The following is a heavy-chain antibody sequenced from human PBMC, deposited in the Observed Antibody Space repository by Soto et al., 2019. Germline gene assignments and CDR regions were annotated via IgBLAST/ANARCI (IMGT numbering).Heavy chain of an antibody. CDR1: GDSFTGFH. Sequence: GASVKLCWKASGDSFTGFHRQWLRQAPGQGLEWMGWINPNSGGTNYAQKFQGWVTMTRDTSISTAYMELSRLRSDDTAVYYCARDARGDEAPMDYWGQGPLVTVSS. D-gene: IGHD3-10*01. V-gene: IGHV1-2*04. J-gene: IGHJ4*02. CDR2: INPNSGGT. CDR3: ARDARGDEAPMDY.